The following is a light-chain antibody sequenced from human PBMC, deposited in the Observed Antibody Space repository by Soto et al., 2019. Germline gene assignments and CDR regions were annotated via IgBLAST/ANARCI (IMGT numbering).Light chain of an antibody. CDR1: HIVDTS. CDR2: AAS. V-gene: IGKV1-39*01. CDR3: QQTHSIPPT. J-gene: IGKJ2*01. Sequence: DIQMTQSPSPLSASVGDRVIVTCLTCHIVDTSLNWYQQKPGKAPKLLIYAASSVQSGVPARLSGSGSATFFTLTIHNLQPDDFATYFCQQTHSIPPTFGPGTKVDI.